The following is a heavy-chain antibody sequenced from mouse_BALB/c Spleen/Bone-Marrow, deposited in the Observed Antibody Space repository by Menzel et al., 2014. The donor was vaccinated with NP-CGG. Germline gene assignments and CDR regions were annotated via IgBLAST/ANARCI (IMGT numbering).Heavy chain of an antibody. CDR2: INPSSGYT. Sequence: QVQLQQSGAELARPGASVKMSCKASGYAFTSYTMHWVKQRPGQGLEWIGYINPSSGYTNYNQKFKDKATLTADESSSTAYMQLSSLTSEDSAVYYCARDWTIPFAYWGQGTLVTVSA. CDR1: GYAFTSYT. J-gene: IGHJ3*01. V-gene: IGHV1-4*01. CDR3: ARDWTIPFAY. D-gene: IGHD1-1*02.